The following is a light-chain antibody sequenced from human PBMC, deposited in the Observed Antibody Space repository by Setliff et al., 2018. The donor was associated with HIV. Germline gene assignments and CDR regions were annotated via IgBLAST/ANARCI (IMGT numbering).Light chain of an antibody. CDR2: DVS. Sequence: ALAQPRSVSGSPRQSVTISCTGTSSDVGSYNYVSWYQQHPGKAPKLMIYDVSKRPSGVPDRFSGSKSGNTASLTISGLQAEDEADYYCCSYAGSYTWVFGTGTKV. V-gene: IGLV2-11*01. CDR1: SSDVGSYNY. CDR3: CSYAGSYTWV. J-gene: IGLJ1*01.